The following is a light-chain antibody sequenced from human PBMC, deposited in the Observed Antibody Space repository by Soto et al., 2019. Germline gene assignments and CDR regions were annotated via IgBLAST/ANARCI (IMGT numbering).Light chain of an antibody. Sequence: EIVLTQSPATLSLSPGERATLSCRASQSVSSYLAWYQQKPGQAPRLLIYDASNRATGIPARFSGSGSGTDFTLTISILEPEEFAVYYCQQRSKWLALTFGGGSKVEIK. CDR1: QSVSSY. CDR3: QQRSKWLALT. CDR2: DAS. V-gene: IGKV3-11*01. J-gene: IGKJ4*01.